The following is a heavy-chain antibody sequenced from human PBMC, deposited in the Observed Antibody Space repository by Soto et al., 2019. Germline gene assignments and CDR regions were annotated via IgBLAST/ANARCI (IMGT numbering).Heavy chain of an antibody. J-gene: IGHJ6*03. CDR1: GFTVSSNY. CDR3: ASPQAGTKYYDFWSGYSGSYYMDV. Sequence: GGSLRLSCAASGFTVSSNYMSWVRQAPGKGLEWVSVIYSGGSTYYADSVKGRFTISRDNSKNTLYLQMNSLRAEDTAVYYCASPQAGTKYYDFWSGYSGSYYMDVWGKGTPVTV. CDR2: IYSGGST. D-gene: IGHD3-3*01. V-gene: IGHV3-66*01.